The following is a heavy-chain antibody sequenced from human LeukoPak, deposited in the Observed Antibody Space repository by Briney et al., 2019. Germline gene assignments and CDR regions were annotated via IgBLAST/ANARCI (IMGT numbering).Heavy chain of an antibody. Sequence: GGSLRLSCAASGFTFSSYGMHWVRQAPGKGLEWVAVISYDGSNKYYADSVKVRFTISRDNSKNTLYLQMNSLRAEDTVVYYCAKDGVTGHFWSGYSTYFDYWGQGTLVTVSS. D-gene: IGHD3-3*02. V-gene: IGHV3-30*18. J-gene: IGHJ4*02. CDR3: AKDGVTGHFWSGYSTYFDY. CDR2: ISYDGSNK. CDR1: GFTFSSYG.